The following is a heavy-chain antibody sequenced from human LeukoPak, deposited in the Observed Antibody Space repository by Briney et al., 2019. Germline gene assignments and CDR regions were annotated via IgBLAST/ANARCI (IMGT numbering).Heavy chain of an antibody. Sequence: SETLSLTCTVSGGSISSYYWSWIRQPPGKGLEWIGYIYYSGSTNYNPSLKSRVTISVDTSKNQFSLKLSSVTAADTAVYYCARGLYYYDSSGFYRSWYFDLWGRGTLVTVSS. CDR3: ARGLYYYDSSGFYRSWYFDL. D-gene: IGHD3-22*01. V-gene: IGHV4-59*01. J-gene: IGHJ2*01. CDR1: GGSISSYY. CDR2: IYYSGST.